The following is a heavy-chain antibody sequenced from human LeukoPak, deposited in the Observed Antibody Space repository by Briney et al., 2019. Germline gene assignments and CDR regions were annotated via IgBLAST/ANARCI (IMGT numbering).Heavy chain of an antibody. CDR1: SGSISRYF. CDR3: ARHEGDTSGSYMYNWFDP. CDR2: IYYSGST. Sequence: KPSETLSITCTVSSGSISRYFWSWIRQPPGKGLEWIGYIYYSGSTNYNPSLKSRVTISVDTSKNQVSLKLSSVTAADTAVYYCARHEGDTSGSYMYNWFDPWGQGTLVTVSS. V-gene: IGHV4-59*08. D-gene: IGHD3-22*01. J-gene: IGHJ5*02.